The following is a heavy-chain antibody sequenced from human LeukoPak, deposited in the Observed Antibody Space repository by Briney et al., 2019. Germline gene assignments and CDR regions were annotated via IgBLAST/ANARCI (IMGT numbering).Heavy chain of an antibody. J-gene: IGHJ6*03. CDR2: IKQDGSEK. V-gene: IGHV3-7*01. CDR1: GFTFSSYW. Sequence: GGSLRLSCAASGFTFSSYWMSWVRQAPGKGLEWVANIKQDGSEKYYVDSVKGRFTISRDNAKNSLYLQMNSLRVEDTAIYYCARDPYNGAYSEGYYYYYMDVWGKGTTVTVSS. D-gene: IGHD1-1*01. CDR3: ARDPYNGAYSEGYYYYYMDV.